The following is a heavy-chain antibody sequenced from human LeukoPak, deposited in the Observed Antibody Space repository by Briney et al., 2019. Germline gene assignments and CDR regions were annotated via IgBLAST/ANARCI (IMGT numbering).Heavy chain of an antibody. J-gene: IGHJ4*02. V-gene: IGHV4-59*01. CDR3: ARGSGWYHY. Sequence: PSETLSLTCTVSGGSISGYYWSWIRQPPGKGLEWIGYIFSSGSTNYNPSLKSRLTISIDTSASQFSLKLSFLTAADTAVYCCARGSGWYHYWGQGTLVTVSS. CDR2: IFSSGST. CDR1: GGSISGYY. D-gene: IGHD6-19*01.